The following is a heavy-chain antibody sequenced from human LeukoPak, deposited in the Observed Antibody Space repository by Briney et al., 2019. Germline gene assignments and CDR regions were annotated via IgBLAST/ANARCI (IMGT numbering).Heavy chain of an antibody. CDR1: GFTFSSYS. CDR2: ISSSSSYI. J-gene: IGHJ2*01. CDR3: ARDGVGQWPIFYWYFDL. D-gene: IGHD6-19*01. V-gene: IGHV3-21*01. Sequence: GGSLSLSCAASGFTFSSYSMNWVRQAPGKGLEWVSSISSSSSYIYYADSVKGRFTISRDNAKNSLYLQMNSLRAEDTAVYYCARDGVGQWPIFYWYFDLWGRGTLVTVSS.